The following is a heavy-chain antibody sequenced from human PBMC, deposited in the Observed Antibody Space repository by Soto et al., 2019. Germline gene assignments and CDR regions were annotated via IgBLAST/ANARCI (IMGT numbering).Heavy chain of an antibody. J-gene: IGHJ4*02. CDR1: GGSISSGGYS. CDR3: ASMGGGSDSRGDDY. D-gene: IGHD3-22*01. Sequence: QLQLQESGSGLVKPSQTLSLTCAVSGGSISSGGYSWSWIRQPPGKGLEWIGYIYHSGSTYYNPSRKSRVNLTVDRSKNQFSLKLSSVCAADKAVYYCASMGGGSDSRGDDYWGQGTLLTVSS. V-gene: IGHV4-30-2*01. CDR2: IYHSGST.